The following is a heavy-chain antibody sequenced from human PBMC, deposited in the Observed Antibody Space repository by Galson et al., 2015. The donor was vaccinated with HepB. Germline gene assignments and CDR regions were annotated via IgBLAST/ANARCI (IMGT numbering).Heavy chain of an antibody. V-gene: IGHV3-48*04. CDR1: GFTFSSYS. CDR2: ISSSSSTI. J-gene: IGHJ6*02. D-gene: IGHD4-11*01. CDR3: ARDVAVTLQGYYYYGMDV. Sequence: LRLSCAASGFTFSSYSMNWVRQAPGKGLEWVSYISSSSSTIYYADSVKGRFTISRDNAKNSLYLQMNSLRAEDTAVYYCARDVAVTLQGYYYYGMDVWGQGTTVTVSS.